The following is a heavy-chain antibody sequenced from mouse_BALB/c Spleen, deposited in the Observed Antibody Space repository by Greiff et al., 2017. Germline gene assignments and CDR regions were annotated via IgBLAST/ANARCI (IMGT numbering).Heavy chain of an antibody. J-gene: IGHJ4*01. CDR2: INSNGGST. D-gene: IGHD2-2*01. V-gene: IGHV5-6-3*01. CDR3: ARDRGYPYYAMDY. CDR1: GFTFSSYG. Sequence: EVQLQESGGGLVQPGGSLKLSCAASGFTFSSYGMSWVRQTPDKRLELVATINSNGGSTYYPDSVKGRFTISRDNAKNTLYLQMSSLKSEDTAMYYCARDRGYPYYAMDYWGQGTSVTVSS.